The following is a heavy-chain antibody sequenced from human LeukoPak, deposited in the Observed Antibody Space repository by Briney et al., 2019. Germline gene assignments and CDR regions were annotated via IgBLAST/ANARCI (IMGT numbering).Heavy chain of an antibody. CDR1: EFTFNSYW. Sequence: GGSLRLSCAASEFTFNSYWMSWVRQVPGKGLEWVANIKQDGGQIYYLDSVKGRFTVSRDNAKNSLYLQMNSLRAEDTAVYYCARLGARQMLEYWGQGTLVTVSS. CDR2: IKQDGGQI. J-gene: IGHJ4*02. D-gene: IGHD4-17*01. CDR3: ARLGARQMLEY. V-gene: IGHV3-7*01.